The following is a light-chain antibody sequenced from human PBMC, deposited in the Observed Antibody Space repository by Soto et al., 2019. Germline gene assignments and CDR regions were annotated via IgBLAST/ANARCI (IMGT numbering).Light chain of an antibody. Sequence: DVVMTQSPLSLPVTLGQPASISCRSSQSLVSSNGNTFLIWFQQRPGQSPRRLIYKVSNRASAVPDRFPGSGSGAYFSLEISRVEAEDVGVYYCMQATHWPWTFGQGTKVEVK. CDR1: QSLVSSNGNTF. J-gene: IGKJ1*01. CDR3: MQATHWPWT. V-gene: IGKV2-30*01. CDR2: KVS.